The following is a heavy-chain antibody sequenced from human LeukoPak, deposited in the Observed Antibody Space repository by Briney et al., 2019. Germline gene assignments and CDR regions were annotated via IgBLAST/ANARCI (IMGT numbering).Heavy chain of an antibody. V-gene: IGHV3-74*01. CDR3: ATKQWLAPPPDS. Sequence: GGSLRLSCAASGFTFSTYWMLWVRQAPGKGLESVSRINTDGTVTTYADSVKGRYTVSRDNADNTMFLQMNSVRDEDTAVYYCATKQWLAPPPDSWGQGTPVTVSS. CDR1: GFTFSTYW. J-gene: IGHJ4*02. D-gene: IGHD6-19*01. CDR2: INTDGTVT.